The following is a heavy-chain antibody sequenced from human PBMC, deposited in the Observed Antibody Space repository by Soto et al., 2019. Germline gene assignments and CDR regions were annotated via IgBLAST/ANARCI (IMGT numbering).Heavy chain of an antibody. CDR2: INPNSGGT. J-gene: IGHJ6*02. Sequence: GASVKVSCQASGYTFTGYYMHWVRQAPGQGLEWMGWINPNSGGTNYAQKFQGWVTMTRDTSISTAYMELSRLRSDDTAVYYCARDLLWPTPYGMDVWGQGTTVTVSS. V-gene: IGHV1-2*04. D-gene: IGHD3-16*01. CDR3: ARDLLWPTPYGMDV. CDR1: GYTFTGYY.